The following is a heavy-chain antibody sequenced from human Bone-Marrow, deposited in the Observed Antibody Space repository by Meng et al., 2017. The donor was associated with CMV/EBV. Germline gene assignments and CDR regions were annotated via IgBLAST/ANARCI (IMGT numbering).Heavy chain of an antibody. CDR2: INPSGGST. D-gene: IGHD2-2*02. Sequence: ASVKVSCKTSGYMFTSYHMHWVRQAPGQGLEWMGIINPSGGSTNYAQKFQGRVTITTDESTSTAYMELSSLRSEDTAVYYCARQAGAIVVVPAAIAPYDAFDIWGQGTMVTVSS. V-gene: IGHV1-46*01. CDR1: GYMFTSYH. CDR3: ARQAGAIVVVPAAIAPYDAFDI. J-gene: IGHJ3*02.